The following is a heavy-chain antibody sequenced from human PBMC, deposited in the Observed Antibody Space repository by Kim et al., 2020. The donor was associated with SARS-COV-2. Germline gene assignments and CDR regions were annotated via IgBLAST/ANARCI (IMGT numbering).Heavy chain of an antibody. D-gene: IGHD3-22*01. CDR2: IYTGDTT. CDR3: ARNLGDRSGYSGY. CDR1: GFTVSSNY. Sequence: GGSLRLSCAASGFTVSSNYMSWVRQAPGKGLEWVSVIYTGDTTYYADSVKGRFTISRDNSKNTLYLQMNGLRAEDTAMYYCARNLGDRSGYSGYWGQGTLGTVPS. J-gene: IGHJ4*02. V-gene: IGHV3-53*01.